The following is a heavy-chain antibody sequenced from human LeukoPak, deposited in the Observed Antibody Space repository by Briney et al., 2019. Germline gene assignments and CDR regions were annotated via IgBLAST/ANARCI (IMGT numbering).Heavy chain of an antibody. D-gene: IGHD6-13*01. Sequence: GASVKVSCKASGYIFNGYFMHWVRQAPGQGPEWMGCINPISGATKYAPKFQGRATVSRDTSISTAYMELSRLTSDDSAVYYCARDPAADEVGLDYWGQGTLVTVSS. CDR1: GYIFNGYF. CDR2: INPISGAT. J-gene: IGHJ4*02. CDR3: ARDPAADEVGLDY. V-gene: IGHV1-2*02.